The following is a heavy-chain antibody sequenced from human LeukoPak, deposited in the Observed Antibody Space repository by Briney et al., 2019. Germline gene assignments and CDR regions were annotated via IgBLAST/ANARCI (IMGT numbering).Heavy chain of an antibody. V-gene: IGHV3-21*01. Sequence: PGGSLRPSCAASGYTFSSYSINWVRQAPGKGLEWVSSISVGSNYIYYADSVRGRFSISRDDARNSLYLQMDSLRGDDTAVYYCARLRRNSDRSGYHYYYDYWGQGTLVTVSS. CDR3: ARLRRNSDRSGYHYYYDY. CDR1: GYTFSSYS. J-gene: IGHJ4*02. D-gene: IGHD3-22*01. CDR2: ISVGSNYI.